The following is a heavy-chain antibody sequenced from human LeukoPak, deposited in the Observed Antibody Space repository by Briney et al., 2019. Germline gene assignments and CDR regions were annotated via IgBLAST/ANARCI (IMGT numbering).Heavy chain of an antibody. CDR2: IYSSGST. J-gene: IGHJ4*02. D-gene: IGHD1-14*01. V-gene: IGHV4-4*07. Sequence: SETLSPTCTVSGGSISGYYWSWIRQPPGKGLEWIGHIYSSGSTNYNPSLKSRVTMSIDTSKNQFFLKLSSVTAADTAVYYCARRTDYWGQGTLVTVSS. CDR3: ARRTDY. CDR1: GGSISGYY.